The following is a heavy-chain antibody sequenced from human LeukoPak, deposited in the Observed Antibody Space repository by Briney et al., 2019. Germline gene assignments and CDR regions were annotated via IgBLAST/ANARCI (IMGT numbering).Heavy chain of an antibody. CDR2: INSDGSNT. CDR1: GFTFSSYR. Sequence: PGGSLRLSCAASGFTFSSYRMHWVRQAPGKGLVWVSRINSDGSNTNYADSVKGRFTISRDNAKNTLYLQMNSLRAEDTAVFYCARVRDISGHWGFLDYWGQGTLVTVSS. J-gene: IGHJ4*02. D-gene: IGHD6-19*01. CDR3: ARVRDISGHWGFLDY. V-gene: IGHV3-74*01.